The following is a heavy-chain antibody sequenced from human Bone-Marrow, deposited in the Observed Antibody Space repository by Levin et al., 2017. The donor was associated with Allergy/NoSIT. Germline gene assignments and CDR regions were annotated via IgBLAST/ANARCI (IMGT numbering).Heavy chain of an antibody. J-gene: IGHJ4*02. V-gene: IGHV3-7*04. D-gene: IGHD2-21*02. Sequence: LSLPCAASGFTFRSYWMSWVRQAPGKGLEWVANIKQDGSEKYYVDSVKGRFTISRDNAKNSLYLQMNSLRAEDTAVYYCARGAYCGGDCFLLDYWGQGTLVTVSS. CDR1: GFTFRSYW. CDR2: IKQDGSEK. CDR3: ARGAYCGGDCFLLDY.